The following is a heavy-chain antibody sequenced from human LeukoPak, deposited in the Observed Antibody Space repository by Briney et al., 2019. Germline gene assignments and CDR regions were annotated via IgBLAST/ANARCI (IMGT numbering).Heavy chain of an antibody. D-gene: IGHD2-15*01. CDR1: GGSISSYY. CDR3: ARDKCSGGSCYSDNYDAFDI. V-gene: IGHV4-59*01. J-gene: IGHJ3*02. CDR2: IYYSGST. Sequence: SETLSLTCTVSGGSISSYYWSWIRQPPGKGLEWIGYIYYSGSTSYNPSLKSRVTISVDTSKNQFSLKLSSVTAADTAVYYCARDKCSGGSCYSDNYDAFDIWGQGTMVTVSS.